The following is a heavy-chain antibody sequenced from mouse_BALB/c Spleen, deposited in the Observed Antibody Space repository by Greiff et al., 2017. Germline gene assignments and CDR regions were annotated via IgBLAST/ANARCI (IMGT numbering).Heavy chain of an antibody. D-gene: IGHD1-1*01. CDR1: GFTFSSYA. CDR3: ATITTVPFAY. Sequence: EVQLVESGGDLVKPGGSLKLSCAASGFTFSSYAMSWVRQSPEKRLEWVAEISSGGSYTYYPDTVTGRFTISRDNAKNTLYLEMSSLRSEDTAMYYCATITTVPFAYWGQGTLVTVSA. CDR2: ISSGGSYT. V-gene: IGHV5-9-4*01. J-gene: IGHJ3*01.